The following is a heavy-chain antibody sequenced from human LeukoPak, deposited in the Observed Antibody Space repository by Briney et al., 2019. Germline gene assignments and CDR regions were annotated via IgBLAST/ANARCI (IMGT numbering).Heavy chain of an antibody. CDR2: VYRSGST. CDR3: ARDDYSNYVGP. V-gene: IGHV4-38-2*02. J-gene: IGHJ5*02. CDR1: GGSISSYY. Sequence: SETLSLTCTVSGGSISSYYWNWIRQSPGGGLEWIGSVYRSGSTYYNPSLKSRLAISIDPAKNQFFLRLSSVTAADTAIYYCARDDYSNYVGPWGQGTLVTVSS. D-gene: IGHD4-11*01.